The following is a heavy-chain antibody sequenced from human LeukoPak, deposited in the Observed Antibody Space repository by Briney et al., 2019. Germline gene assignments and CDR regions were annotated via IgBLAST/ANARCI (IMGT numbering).Heavy chain of an antibody. CDR2: FDGNGPNT. CDR1: GFTFSSFA. D-gene: IGHD2-8*02. V-gene: IGHV3-23*01. J-gene: IGHJ4*02. Sequence: GGSLRLSCAASGFTFSSFAMTWVRQAPGKGLEWVSGFDGNGPNTYYADSVKGRWTISRNNSRNTLYLEMNSLRPEDTAIYYCAKPRTTGLGWAQFDYWGQGSLVTVSS. CDR3: AKPRTTGLGWAQFDY.